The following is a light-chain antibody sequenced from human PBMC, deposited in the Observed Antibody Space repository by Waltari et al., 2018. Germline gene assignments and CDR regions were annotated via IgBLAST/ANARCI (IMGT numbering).Light chain of an antibody. J-gene: IGLJ2*01. V-gene: IGLV1-44*01. Sequence: QSVLTQPPSASGTPGQRVTISCSGSGSNIGSNSVNWYQQVPGTAPKLLIYDNVQRPSGVPDRFSGSKSDTSASLAISGLQPEDEADYYCATWDDSLKGTFGGGTKLTVL. CDR1: GSNIGSNS. CDR3: ATWDDSLKGT. CDR2: DNV.